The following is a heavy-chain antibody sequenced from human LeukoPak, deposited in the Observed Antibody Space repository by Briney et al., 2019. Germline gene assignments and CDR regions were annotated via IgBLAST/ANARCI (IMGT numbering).Heavy chain of an antibody. Sequence: PGGFLRLSCAVSRFAFSTYAMTWAHQAPGQGLEYVSTISSNGADTYYADSVKGRFTISRDNSKNTLYLQMTSLRVEDTAVYYCANYRKPQGLDYWGQGTLVTVSS. CDR2: ISSNGADT. CDR3: ANYRKPQGLDY. D-gene: IGHD1-14*01. J-gene: IGHJ4*02. CDR1: RFAFSTYA. V-gene: IGHV3-23*01.